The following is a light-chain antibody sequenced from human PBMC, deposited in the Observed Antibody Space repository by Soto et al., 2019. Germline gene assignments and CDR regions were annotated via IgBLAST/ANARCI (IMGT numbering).Light chain of an antibody. CDR3: AIYMGGSIYV. J-gene: IGLJ1*01. V-gene: IGLV8-61*01. Sequence: QTVVTQEPSFSGSPGGTVTITCGLSSGSVSTSYYPSWYQQTPGQPPRTLIHSTNTRPSGVPDRFSGSILGNRAALTITGAQADDESDYYCAIYMGGSIYVFGTGTKLTVL. CDR2: STN. CDR1: SGSVSTSYY.